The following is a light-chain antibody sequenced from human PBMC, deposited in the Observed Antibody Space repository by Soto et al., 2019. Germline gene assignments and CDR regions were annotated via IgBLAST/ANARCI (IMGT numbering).Light chain of an antibody. J-gene: IGKJ2*01. CDR3: QQDTSYST. CDR2: KAS. V-gene: IGKV1-5*03. Sequence: DIQMTQSPSTLSASVGDRVTITCRASQTISSFLAWYQQKPGKAPKLLIYKASSLESVVPSRFSGSGSETEFVFTISDLQPDYFARYYCQQDTSYSTFRQGTKPEIK. CDR1: QTISSF.